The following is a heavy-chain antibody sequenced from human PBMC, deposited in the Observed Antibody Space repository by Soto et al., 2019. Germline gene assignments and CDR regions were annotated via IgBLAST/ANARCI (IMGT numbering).Heavy chain of an antibody. CDR3: ARDAYYYGSGSYFAY. D-gene: IGHD3-10*01. V-gene: IGHV3-11*05. CDR2: ISSSSSYT. Sequence: GGSLRLSCAASGFTFSDYYMSWIRQAPGKGLEWVSYISSSSSYTNYADSVKGRFTISRDNAKNSLYLQMNSLRAEDTAVYYCARDAYYYGSGSYFAYWGQGTLVTVSS. CDR1: GFTFSDYY. J-gene: IGHJ4*02.